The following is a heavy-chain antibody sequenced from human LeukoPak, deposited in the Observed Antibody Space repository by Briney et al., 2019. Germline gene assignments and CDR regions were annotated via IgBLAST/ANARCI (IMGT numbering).Heavy chain of an antibody. CDR2: INPNSGGT. CDR1: GYTFTGYY. Sequence: ASVKISCKASGYTFTGYYMHWVRQAPGQGLEWMGWINPNSGGTNYAQKFQGWVTMARDTSISTAYMELSRLRSDDTAVYYCARGTRRFLEWLPRYYFDYWGQGTLVTVSS. D-gene: IGHD3-3*01. J-gene: IGHJ4*02. V-gene: IGHV1-2*04. CDR3: ARGTRRFLEWLPRYYFDY.